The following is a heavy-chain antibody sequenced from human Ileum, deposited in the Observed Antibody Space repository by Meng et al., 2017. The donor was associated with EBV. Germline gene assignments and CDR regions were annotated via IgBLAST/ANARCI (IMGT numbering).Heavy chain of an antibody. CDR2: ISDTSDRI. Sequence: EVVESGGCLVHPGGFLRLSCAASGFAFNNYAMTWVRQAPGKGLEWVSTISDTSDRIYYADSVRGRFTISRDNSKKILSMQMDSLRADDTAIYYCVKVNYWDLNEYSTFDYWGQGTLVTVSS. D-gene: IGHD5-24*01. V-gene: IGHV3-23*04. J-gene: IGHJ4*02. CDR1: GFAFNNYA. CDR3: VKVNYWDLNEYSTFDY.